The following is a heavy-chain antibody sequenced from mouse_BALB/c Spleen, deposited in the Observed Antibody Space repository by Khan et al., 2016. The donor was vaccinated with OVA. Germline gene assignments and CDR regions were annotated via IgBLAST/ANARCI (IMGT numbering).Heavy chain of an antibody. Sequence: VQLQQSGAELVKPGASVKLSCTASGFNIKDTYMHWVKQRPEQGLEWIGRVDPANGNTKYDPKFQGKATITADTSSTKTYLQLSSLTSEDTAVYYCARIHAWGQGTTLTVSS. CDR3: ARIHA. V-gene: IGHV14-3*02. CDR2: VDPANGNT. CDR1: GFNIKDTY. J-gene: IGHJ2*01.